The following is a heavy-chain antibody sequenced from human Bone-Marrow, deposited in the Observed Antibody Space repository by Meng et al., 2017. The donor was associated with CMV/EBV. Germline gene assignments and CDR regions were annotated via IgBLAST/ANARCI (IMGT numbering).Heavy chain of an antibody. CDR1: GGSISSYY. V-gene: IGHV4-59*01. Sequence: SETLSLTCTVSGGSISSYYWSWIRQPPGKGLAWIGYIYYSGSTNYNPSLKSRVTISVDTSKNQFSLKLSSVTAADTAVYYCARVAGAIFGVVRWGQGTLVTVSS. CDR2: IYYSGST. CDR3: ARVAGAIFGVVR. J-gene: IGHJ4*02. D-gene: IGHD3-3*01.